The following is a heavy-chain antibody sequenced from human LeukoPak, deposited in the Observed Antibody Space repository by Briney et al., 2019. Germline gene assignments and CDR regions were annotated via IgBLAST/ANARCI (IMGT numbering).Heavy chain of an antibody. V-gene: IGHV1-24*01. CDR1: GYTLTELF. D-gene: IGHD2-8*02. J-gene: IGHJ4*02. Sequence: SVKVSCKVSGYTLTELFMHWVRQAPGKGLEWMGGFDPEDGETIYAQKFQGRVTMTEDTSTDTAYMELSSLRSEDTAVYYCATDLRFPLVLNYWGQGTLVTVSS. CDR2: FDPEDGET. CDR3: ATDLRFPLVLNY.